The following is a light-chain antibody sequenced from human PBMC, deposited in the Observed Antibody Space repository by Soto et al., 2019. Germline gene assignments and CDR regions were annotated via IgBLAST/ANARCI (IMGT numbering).Light chain of an antibody. Sequence: EIVLTQSPGTLSLSPGERATLSCRASQSVSSTYLAWYQQKPGQAPRLLIYGASSSATGIPDRFSVSGSGTDFTLTISRLEPEYFAVYYCQRYYISPFPFGQGTKLEIK. J-gene: IGKJ2*01. CDR1: QSVSSTY. CDR2: GAS. V-gene: IGKV3-20*01. CDR3: QRYYISPFP.